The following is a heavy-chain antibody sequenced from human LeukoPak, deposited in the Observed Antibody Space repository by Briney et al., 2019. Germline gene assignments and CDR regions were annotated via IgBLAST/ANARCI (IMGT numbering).Heavy chain of an antibody. CDR2: MLDTVTT. Sequence: SETLSLTCAVSGASMNTHYWSWIRQPPGKGLEGIGYMLDTVTTKDNPSLKSRFTLSADTSKNQCSLMLTSVPAADTAVYYCATIKRGNIFGYFDFWGQGIPVTVSS. CDR3: ATIKRGNIFGYFDF. CDR1: GASMNTHY. J-gene: IGHJ4*02. V-gene: IGHV4-59*11. D-gene: IGHD5-18*01.